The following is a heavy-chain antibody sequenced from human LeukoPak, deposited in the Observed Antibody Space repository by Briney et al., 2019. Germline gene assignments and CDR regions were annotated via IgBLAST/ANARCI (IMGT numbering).Heavy chain of an antibody. CDR1: GFTVSSSY. CDR3: ARATWCGSTSCYYFDY. J-gene: IGHJ4*02. V-gene: IGHV3-66*01. D-gene: IGHD2-2*01. Sequence: GGSLRLSCAASGFTVSSSYMSWVRQAPGKGLEWVSVIYSGGSTYYADSVKGRFTISRDNSKNTLYLQMNSLRAEDTAVYYCARATWCGSTSCYYFDYWGQGTLVTVSS. CDR2: IYSGGST.